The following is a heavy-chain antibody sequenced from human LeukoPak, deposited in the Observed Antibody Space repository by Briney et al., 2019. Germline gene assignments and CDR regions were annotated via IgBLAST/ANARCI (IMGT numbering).Heavy chain of an antibody. CDR2: IYHSGST. Sequence: PSETLSLTCTVSGGSISSSNYYWGWIRQPPGKGLEWIGEIYHSGSTNYNPSLKSRVTISVDKSNNQFSLKLNSMTAADTAVYYCARNAGNSDVDYWGQGILVTVSS. J-gene: IGHJ4*02. CDR3: ARNAGNSDVDY. CDR1: GGSISSSNYY. D-gene: IGHD4-23*01. V-gene: IGHV4-61*05.